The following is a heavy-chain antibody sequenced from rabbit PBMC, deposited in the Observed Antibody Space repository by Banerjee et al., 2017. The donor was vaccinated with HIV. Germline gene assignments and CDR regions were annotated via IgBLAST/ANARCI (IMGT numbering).Heavy chain of an antibody. CDR2: IYTSSGST. CDR1: GIDFSSYYY. CDR3: ARTGYGGYGYGLDL. D-gene: IGHD6-1*01. J-gene: IGHJ3*01. V-gene: IGHV1S40*01. Sequence: SGGDLVKPGASLTLTCTASGIDFSSYYYMCWVRQAPGKGLEWIACIYTSSGSTYYASWAKGRFTISKTSSTTVTLQMTSLTAADTATYFCARTGYGGYGYGLDLWGQGTLVTVS.